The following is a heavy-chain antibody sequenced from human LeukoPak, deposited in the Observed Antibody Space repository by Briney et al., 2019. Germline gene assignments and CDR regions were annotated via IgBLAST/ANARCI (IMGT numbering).Heavy chain of an antibody. D-gene: IGHD2-2*01. CDR2: IYYSGST. CDR3: ARAQVVPAAIGWFDP. V-gene: IGHV4-39*07. Sequence: SETLSLTCTVSGGSISSSSYYWGWLRQPPGKGLEWIGSIYYSGSTYYNPSLKSRVTISVDTSKNQFSLKLSSVTAADTAVYYCARAQVVPAAIGWFDPWDQGTLVTVSS. J-gene: IGHJ5*02. CDR1: GGSISSSSYY.